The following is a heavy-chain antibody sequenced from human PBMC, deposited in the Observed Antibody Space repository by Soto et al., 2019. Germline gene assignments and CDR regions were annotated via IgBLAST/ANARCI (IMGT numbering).Heavy chain of an antibody. Sequence: ASVKVSCKASGYTFTSYGISWVRQAPGQGLEWMGWISAYNGNTNYAQKLQGRVTMTTDTSTSTAYMELRSLRSDDTAVYYCAGDPGGYSSWGGGFDYWGQGTLVTVSS. V-gene: IGHV1-18*01. CDR1: GYTFTSYG. CDR2: ISAYNGNT. D-gene: IGHD6-13*01. J-gene: IGHJ4*02. CDR3: AGDPGGYSSWGGGFDY.